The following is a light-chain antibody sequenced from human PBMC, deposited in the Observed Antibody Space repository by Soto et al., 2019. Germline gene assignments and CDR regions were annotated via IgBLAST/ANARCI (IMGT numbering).Light chain of an antibody. Sequence: QMTQFPSSLSASVGDTVTITCRASQGIRFDLAWYQQKPGKAPNLLIYGASTLQTGVPSRFSGSGSGTVFTLTISSLQPEDFANYYCLQDYNYPRTFGPGNKVDIK. CDR3: LQDYNYPRT. J-gene: IGKJ3*01. CDR1: QGIRFD. V-gene: IGKV1-6*02. CDR2: GAS.